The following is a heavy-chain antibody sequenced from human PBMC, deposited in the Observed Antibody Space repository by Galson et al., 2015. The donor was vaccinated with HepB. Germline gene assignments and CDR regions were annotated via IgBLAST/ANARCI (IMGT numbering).Heavy chain of an antibody. D-gene: IGHD2-15*01. CDR2: ISSTNRYT. CDR1: GFTFSDYY. Sequence: SLRLSCAASGFTFSDYYMSWIRQAPGKGLEWVSYISSTNRYTNYADSVKGRFTISRANAKTSLYLQMNSLGAEDTAVYYCARGRVAAPHFDLWGRGTLVTVSS. CDR3: ARGRVAAPHFDL. V-gene: IGHV3-11*06. J-gene: IGHJ2*01.